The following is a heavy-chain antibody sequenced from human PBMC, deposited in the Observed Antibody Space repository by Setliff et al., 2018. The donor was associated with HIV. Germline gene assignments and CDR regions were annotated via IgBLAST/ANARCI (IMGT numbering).Heavy chain of an antibody. V-gene: IGHV4-61*09. CDR1: GGSISSGSYY. Sequence: SETLSLTCTVSGGSISSGSYYWSWIRQPAGKGLEWIGHIHTSGSIYYNPSLQSRVTISVDSSKNQFSLNLFSVTAADTAVYYCARPRRVRSRAWYWFDIWGQGTLVTVSS. CDR2: IHTSGSI. CDR3: ARPRRVRSRAWYWFDI. D-gene: IGHD6-19*01. J-gene: IGHJ5*02.